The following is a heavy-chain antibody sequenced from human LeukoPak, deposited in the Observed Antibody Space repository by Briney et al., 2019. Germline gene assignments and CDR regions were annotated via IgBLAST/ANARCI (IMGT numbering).Heavy chain of an antibody. Sequence: GGSLRLSCAASGFTFSSYSMNWVRQAPGEGLEWVSYISSSSSTIYYADSVKGRFTISRDNAKNSLYLQMNSLRAEDTAVYYCARDRDTMSPYYFDYWGQGTLVTVSS. D-gene: IGHD3-10*02. CDR3: ARDRDTMSPYYFDY. J-gene: IGHJ4*02. V-gene: IGHV3-48*04. CDR1: GFTFSSYS. CDR2: ISSSSSTI.